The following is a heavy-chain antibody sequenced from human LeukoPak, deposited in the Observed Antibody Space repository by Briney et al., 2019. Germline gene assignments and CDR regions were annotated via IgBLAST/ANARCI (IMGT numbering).Heavy chain of an antibody. Sequence: SETLSLTCAVYVGSFSGYYWSWIRQPPGKGLEWIGEIDHSGSTNYNSSLKSRVTISVDTSKNQFSLKLSSVTAADTAVYYCARGYYGSGSHCCHMDVWGKGTTITVS. CDR2: IDHSGST. J-gene: IGHJ6*03. CDR1: VGSFSGYY. D-gene: IGHD3-10*01. V-gene: IGHV4-34*01. CDR3: ARGYYGSGSHCCHMDV.